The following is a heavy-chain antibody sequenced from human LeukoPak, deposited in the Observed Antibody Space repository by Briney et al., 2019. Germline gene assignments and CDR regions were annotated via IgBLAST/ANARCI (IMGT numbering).Heavy chain of an antibody. D-gene: IGHD5/OR15-5a*01. V-gene: IGHV3-23*01. J-gene: IGHJ4*02. CDR2: ISGSGDTT. Sequence: PGGSLRLSCAASGFTFSTYAMSWVRRAPGKGLEWVSTISGSGDTTNYADSVKGRFTISRDNSKNMLYLQMNSLRAEDTAVYYRGVAEGDYWGQGTLVTVSS. CDR3: GVAEGDY. CDR1: GFTFSTYA.